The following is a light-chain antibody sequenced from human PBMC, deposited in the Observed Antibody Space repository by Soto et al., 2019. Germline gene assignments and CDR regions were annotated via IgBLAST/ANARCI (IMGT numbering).Light chain of an antibody. V-gene: IGKV1-27*01. CDR1: QDISNY. J-gene: IGKJ1*01. CDR3: QKYNTAPWT. Sequence: DIQMTQSPVSLSASVGDRVTITCRASQDISNYLAWYQQKPGKVPKLLIYAASTLQSGVPSRFSGSRSGTDFTLIISSLQPEDVATYYCQKYNTAPWTFGQGTKVELK. CDR2: AAS.